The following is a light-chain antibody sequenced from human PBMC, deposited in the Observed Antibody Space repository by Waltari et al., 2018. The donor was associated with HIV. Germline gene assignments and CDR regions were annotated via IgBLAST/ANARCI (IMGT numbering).Light chain of an antibody. CDR3: GTWDSSLSALV. CDR2: GKK. V-gene: IGLV1-51*01. J-gene: IGLJ3*02. Sequence: SVLTQPPSVSAAPGQEVTIACSGSSSTIGTNYVSWYQHPPGTAPRLLIHGKKKRPSGVPDRCSGSKSGTSATLGITGRQTGDEADYYGGTWDSSLSALVFGGGTKLTVL. CDR1: SSTIGTNY.